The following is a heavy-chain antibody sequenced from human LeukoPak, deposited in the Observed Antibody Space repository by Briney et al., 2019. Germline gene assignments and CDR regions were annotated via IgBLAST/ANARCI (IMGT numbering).Heavy chain of an antibody. CDR2: ISGSGGST. CDR3: AKNTYGSGSYYNIDY. V-gene: IGHV3-23*01. Sequence: GGSLRLSCAASGFTFSSYAMSWVRQAPGKGLEWVSAISGSGGSTYYADSVKGRFTISRDNSKNTLYLQMNSLRAEDTAVYYCAKNTYGSGSYYNIDYWGQGTLVTVSS. CDR1: GFTFSSYA. D-gene: IGHD3-10*01. J-gene: IGHJ4*02.